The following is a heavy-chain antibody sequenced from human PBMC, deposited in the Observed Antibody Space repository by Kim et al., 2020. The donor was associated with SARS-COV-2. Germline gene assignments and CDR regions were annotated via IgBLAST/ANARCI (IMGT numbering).Heavy chain of an antibody. J-gene: IGHJ4*02. D-gene: IGHD4-17*01. V-gene: IGHV3-43*01. Sequence: YSSGSVKGRFTISRDNGKNSLYLQMNSLRTEDTALYYCAKGWRGGDYPDYWGQGTLVTVS. CDR3: AKGWRGGDYPDY.